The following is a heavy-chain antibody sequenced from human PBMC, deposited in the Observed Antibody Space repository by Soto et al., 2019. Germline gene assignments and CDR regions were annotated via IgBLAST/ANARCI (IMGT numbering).Heavy chain of an antibody. CDR1: GFTFDDYA. CDR3: ARDMTGDFWSGYFGFHNGLDV. Sequence: GGSLRLSCAASGFTFDDYAMHWVRQAPGKGLEWVSGISWNSVTIGHADSVKGRFTISRDNAKNSLYLQMQSLRAEDTALYYCARDMTGDFWSGYFGFHNGLDVWGQGTTVTVSS. CDR2: ISWNSVTI. D-gene: IGHD3-3*01. V-gene: IGHV3-9*01. J-gene: IGHJ6*02.